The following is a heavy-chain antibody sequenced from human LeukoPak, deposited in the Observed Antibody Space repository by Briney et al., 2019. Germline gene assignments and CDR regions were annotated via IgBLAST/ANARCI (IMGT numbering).Heavy chain of an antibody. V-gene: IGHV3-53*01. CDR1: GFTVSSNS. Sequence: QSGGSLRLSCTVCGFTVSSNSMSWVRQAPGKGLEWVSFIYSDNTHYSDSVKGRFTISRDNSKNTLYLQMNSLRAEDTAVYYCARRAGAYSHPYDYWGQGTLVTVSS. CDR3: ARRAGAYSHPYDY. CDR2: IYSDNT. D-gene: IGHD4/OR15-4a*01. J-gene: IGHJ4*02.